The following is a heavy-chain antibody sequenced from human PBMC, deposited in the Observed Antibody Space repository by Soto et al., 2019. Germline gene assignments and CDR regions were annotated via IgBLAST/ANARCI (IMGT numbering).Heavy chain of an antibody. CDR3: ARDCSSTSCYGRHFDY. CDR2: ISSSGNYM. CDR1: GFTFSNYG. Sequence: EVQLVESGGGLVKPGGSLRLSCAASGFTFSNYGMNWVRQAPGKGLEWVSSISSSGNYMYYADSVKGRFTISRDNAKNSLYLQMNSLRAEDTAVYYCARDCSSTSCYGRHFDYWGQGTLVTVSS. D-gene: IGHD2-2*01. V-gene: IGHV3-21*01. J-gene: IGHJ4*02.